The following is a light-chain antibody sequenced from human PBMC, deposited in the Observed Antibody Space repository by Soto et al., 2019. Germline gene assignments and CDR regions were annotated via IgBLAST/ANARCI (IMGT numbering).Light chain of an antibody. CDR1: RNVGSK. CDR2: GAS. J-gene: IGKJ1*01. CDR3: QQYDDWPWT. V-gene: IGKV3-15*01. Sequence: EIVLTQSPGTLSLSPGETATLSCRASRNVGSKLAWYMQKPGQSPRLLISGASTRAADFPARFSGSGSGTEFILTISSLQSEDFAFYYCQQYDDWPWTFGQGTKVDIK.